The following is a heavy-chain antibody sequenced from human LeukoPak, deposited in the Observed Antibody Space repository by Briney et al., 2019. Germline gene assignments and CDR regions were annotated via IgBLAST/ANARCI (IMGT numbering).Heavy chain of an antibody. CDR1: GFTFSSYE. J-gene: IGHJ6*02. CDR3: ARKITMIRGIAYYCYYGMDV. V-gene: IGHV3-48*03. CDR2: ISSSGSTI. D-gene: IGHD3-10*01. Sequence: GGSLRLSCAASGFTFSSYEMNWVRQAPGKGLEWVSYISSSGSTIYYADSVKGRFTISRDNAKNSLYLQMNSLRAEDTAVYYCARKITMIRGIAYYCYYGMDVWGQGTTVTVSS.